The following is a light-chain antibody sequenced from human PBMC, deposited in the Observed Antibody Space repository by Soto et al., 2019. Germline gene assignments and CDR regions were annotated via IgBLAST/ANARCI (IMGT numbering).Light chain of an antibody. V-gene: IGKV3-15*01. CDR1: QSVSSN. Sequence: EIVMTQSPATLSVSPGERATLSCRASQSVSSNLAWYQQKHGQAPRLLIYGASTRATGIPARFSGSGSGTEFTLTISSLQSEDFAVYYCQQYNNWPPLSFGGGTKVDI. CDR3: QQYNNWPPLS. CDR2: GAS. J-gene: IGKJ4*01.